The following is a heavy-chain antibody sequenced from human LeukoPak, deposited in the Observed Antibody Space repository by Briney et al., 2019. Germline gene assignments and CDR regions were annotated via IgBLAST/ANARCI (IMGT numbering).Heavy chain of an antibody. V-gene: IGHV4-39*02. Sequence: SETLSLTCTVSGDSISSSNNYWGWLRQPPGKGLEWIGSIYYSGTTYYKPSLKSRVTTSVDTSKNQFSLKLTSVTAADTAVYYCGREQTPFDYWGQGTLVTVSS. J-gene: IGHJ4*02. CDR3: GREQTPFDY. D-gene: IGHD4-23*01. CDR2: IYYSGTT. CDR1: GDSISSSNNY.